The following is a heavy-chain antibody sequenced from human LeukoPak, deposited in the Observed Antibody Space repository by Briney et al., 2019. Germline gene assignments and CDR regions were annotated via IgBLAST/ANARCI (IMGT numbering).Heavy chain of an antibody. J-gene: IGHJ5*02. Sequence: GGSLRLSCVASGFTFSSHAMTWVRQAPGKGLQWVSSIHENGGNTYYADSVKGRFTISRDNSKNTLYLQMNSLRAEDTAVYYCAKGIAAADFNWFDPWGQGTPVTVSS. CDR2: IHENGGNT. V-gene: IGHV3-23*01. CDR3: AKGIAAADFNWFDP. CDR1: GFTFSSHA. D-gene: IGHD6-13*01.